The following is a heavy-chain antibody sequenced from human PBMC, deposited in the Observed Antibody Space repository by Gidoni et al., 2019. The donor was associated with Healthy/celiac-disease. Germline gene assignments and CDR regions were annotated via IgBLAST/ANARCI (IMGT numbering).Heavy chain of an antibody. CDR3: ARAFQYYYDSSGYFRDI. Sequence: QVLLVQSGAEVKKPGASVKVSCKASGYTFTSYGISWVRQAPGQGLEWMGWISAYNGNTNYAQKLQGRVTMTTDTSTSTAYMELRSLRSDDTAVYYCARAFQYYYDSSGYFRDIWGQGTMVTVSS. D-gene: IGHD3-22*01. CDR1: GYTFTSYG. J-gene: IGHJ3*02. CDR2: ISAYNGNT. V-gene: IGHV1-18*01.